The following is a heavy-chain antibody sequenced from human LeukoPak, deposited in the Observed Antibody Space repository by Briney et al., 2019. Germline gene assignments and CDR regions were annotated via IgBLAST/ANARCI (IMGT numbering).Heavy chain of an antibody. CDR3: ARLASSSWPLYYYYGMDV. Sequence: ASVKVSCKASGYTFISYDINWVRQATGQGLEWMGWMNPNNGNTGYAQKFQGRVTMTRSTSISTAYMELSRLRSEDTAVYYCARLASSSWPLYYYYGMDVWGQGTTVTVSS. CDR2: MNPNNGNT. D-gene: IGHD6-13*01. CDR1: GYTFISYD. J-gene: IGHJ6*02. V-gene: IGHV1-8*01.